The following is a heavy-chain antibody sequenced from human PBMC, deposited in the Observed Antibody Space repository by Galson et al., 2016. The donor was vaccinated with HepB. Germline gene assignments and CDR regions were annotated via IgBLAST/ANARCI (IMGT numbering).Heavy chain of an antibody. D-gene: IGHD5-18*01. CDR1: AVPFRHLW. J-gene: IGHJ4*02. CDR3: TTDRPNTGMVDFVY. CDR2: IKNNVSGETV. Sequence: SLRLSCAVSAVPFRHLWLSWVRQAPVARPEWVGRIKNNVSGETVDYAAPVKDRFTIFRDDSQNTLYLQMNSLDAEDTAIYDCTTDRPNTGMVDFVYRGQGTLVTGSS. V-gene: IGHV3-15*01.